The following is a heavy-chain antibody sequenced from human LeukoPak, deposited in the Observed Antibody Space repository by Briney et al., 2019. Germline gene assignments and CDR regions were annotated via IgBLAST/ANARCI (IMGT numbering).Heavy chain of an antibody. D-gene: IGHD1-26*01. J-gene: IGHJ5*02. CDR1: GYTFTSYY. Sequence: VASVKVSCKASGYTFTSYYMHWVRQAPGQGLEWMGIINPSGGSTSYAQKFQGRVTMTRDTSTSTVYMELSSLRSEDTAVYYCARAGGSGSYSAFWFDPWGQGTLVTVSS. V-gene: IGHV1-46*01. CDR2: INPSGGST. CDR3: ARAGGSGSYSAFWFDP.